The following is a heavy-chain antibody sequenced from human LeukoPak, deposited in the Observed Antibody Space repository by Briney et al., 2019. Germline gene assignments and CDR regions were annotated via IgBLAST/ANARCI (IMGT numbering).Heavy chain of an antibody. Sequence: GGSLRLSCAASGFTVSSNYMSWVRQAPGKGLEWVSVIYSGGSTYYADSVKGRFTISRDNSKNTLYLQMNSLRAEDTAVYFCARDISASGIFFDSWGQGTLVTVSS. J-gene: IGHJ4*02. CDR1: GFTVSSNY. V-gene: IGHV3-66*01. CDR3: ARDISASGIFFDS. D-gene: IGHD6-13*01. CDR2: IYSGGST.